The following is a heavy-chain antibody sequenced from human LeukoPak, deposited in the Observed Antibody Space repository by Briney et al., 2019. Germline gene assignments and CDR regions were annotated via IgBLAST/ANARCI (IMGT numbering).Heavy chain of an antibody. CDR2: ISAYNGNT. Sequence: ASVKVSCKASGYTFTSYGISWVRQAPGQGLEWMGWISAYNGNTNYAQKLQGRVTMTTDTSTSTAYMELRSLRSDDTAVYYCARGQSLYSSGWLFDYWGQGTLVTVSS. J-gene: IGHJ4*02. D-gene: IGHD6-19*01. CDR3: ARGQSLYSSGWLFDY. CDR1: GYTFTSYG. V-gene: IGHV1-18*01.